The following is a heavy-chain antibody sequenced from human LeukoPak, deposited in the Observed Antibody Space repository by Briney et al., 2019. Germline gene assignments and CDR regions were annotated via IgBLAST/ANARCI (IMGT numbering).Heavy chain of an antibody. CDR3: ATPLWFGELAIFDY. J-gene: IGHJ4*02. Sequence: ASVKVSCKASGYTFTGYYMHWVRQAPGQGLEWMGWINPNSGGTNYAQKFQGRVTMTRDTSISTAYMELSRLRSDDTAVYYCATPLWFGELAIFDYWGQGTLVTVSS. V-gene: IGHV1-2*02. CDR1: GYTFTGYY. D-gene: IGHD3-10*01. CDR2: INPNSGGT.